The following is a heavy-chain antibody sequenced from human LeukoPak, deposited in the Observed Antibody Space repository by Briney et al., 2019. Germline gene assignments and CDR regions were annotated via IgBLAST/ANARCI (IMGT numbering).Heavy chain of an antibody. J-gene: IGHJ4*02. D-gene: IGHD2-2*01. V-gene: IGHV1-18*01. Sequence: ASVKVSCKASGYTFTSYGISWVRQAPGQGLEWMGWISAYNGNTNYAQKLQGRVTMTTDTSTSTAYMELRSLRSDDTAVYYCAREEISIVAVPAARYYFDYWGQGTLVTVSS. CDR2: ISAYNGNT. CDR3: AREEISIVAVPAARYYFDY. CDR1: GYTFTSYG.